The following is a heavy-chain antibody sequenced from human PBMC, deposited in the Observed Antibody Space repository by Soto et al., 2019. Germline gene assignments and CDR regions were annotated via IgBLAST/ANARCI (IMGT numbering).Heavy chain of an antibody. Sequence: QVQLVQSGAEVKKPGSSVKVSCKASGGSFNTYAISWVRQAPGQGLEWMGGIIPVFGRVSYAQNFQGRLTNTADDSTSTAYMELSSLRSDDTAIHYCADLSLGYCISTTGPPDYWGQRTLVNVSS. J-gene: IGHJ4*02. V-gene: IGHV1-69*12. CDR3: ADLSLGYCISTTGPPDY. CDR2: IIPVFGRV. D-gene: IGHD3-10*01. CDR1: GGSFNTYA.